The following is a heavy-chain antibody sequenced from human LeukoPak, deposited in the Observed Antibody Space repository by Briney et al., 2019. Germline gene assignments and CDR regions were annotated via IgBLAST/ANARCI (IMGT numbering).Heavy chain of an antibody. CDR3: ARWMVGALDY. Sequence: SETLSLTCTVSGGSISSYYWSGLRQPPGKGLEWVGYIYYSGSTNYNPSLKSPVTISVDTSKHQFSLKLSSVTAADTAVYYCARWMVGALDYWGQGTLVTVSS. CDR2: IYYSGST. CDR1: GGSISSYY. V-gene: IGHV4-59*01. D-gene: IGHD1-26*01. J-gene: IGHJ4*02.